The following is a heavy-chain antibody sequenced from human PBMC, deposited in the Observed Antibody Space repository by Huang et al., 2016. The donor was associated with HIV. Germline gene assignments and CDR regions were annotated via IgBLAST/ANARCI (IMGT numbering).Heavy chain of an antibody. J-gene: IGHJ4*02. CDR1: GGTFSKYA. D-gene: IGHD4-17*01. Sequence: QVQLVQSGAEVKTPGSSVKVSCKASGGTFSKYAISWVRPAPGQGLEWMGGIIPMFGTPNDARKVQGRVTITADDSTSTTYVEVSSLRSEDTALYYCARGQLGSYGDYDVLYWGQGTLVTVSS. CDR2: IIPMFGTP. V-gene: IGHV1-69*13. CDR3: ARGQLGSYGDYDVLY.